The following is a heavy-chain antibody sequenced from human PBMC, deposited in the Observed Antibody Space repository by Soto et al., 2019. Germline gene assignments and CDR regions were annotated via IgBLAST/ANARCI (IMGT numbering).Heavy chain of an antibody. CDR1: GGTFSSYA. CDR3: ARHYYDSSGYYADNWFDP. D-gene: IGHD3-22*01. CDR2: IIPIFGTA. V-gene: IGHV1-69*13. J-gene: IGHJ5*02. Sequence: ASVKVSCKASGGTFSSYAISWVRQAPGQGLEWMGGIIPIFGTANYAQKFQGRVTITADESTSTAYMELSSPRSEDTAVYYCARHYYDSSGYYADNWFDPWGQGTMVTVSS.